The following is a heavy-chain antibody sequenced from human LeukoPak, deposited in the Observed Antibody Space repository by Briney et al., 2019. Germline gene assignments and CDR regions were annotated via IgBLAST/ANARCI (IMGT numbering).Heavy chain of an antibody. J-gene: IGHJ4*02. V-gene: IGHV1-2*02. Sequence: ASVKVSCKASGYTFTGYYMHWMRQAPGQGLEWMGWINPNSGGTNYAQKFQERVTITRDMSTSTAYMELSSLRSEDTAVYYCAAADDFWSGHYNFDYWGQGTLVTVSS. D-gene: IGHD3-3*01. CDR3: AAADDFWSGHYNFDY. CDR1: GYTFTGYY. CDR2: INPNSGGT.